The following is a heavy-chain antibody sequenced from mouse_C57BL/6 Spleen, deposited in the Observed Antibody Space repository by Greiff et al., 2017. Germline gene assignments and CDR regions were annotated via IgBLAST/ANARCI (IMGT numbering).Heavy chain of an antibody. Sequence: QVQLQQSGPELVKPGASVKISCKASGYAFSSSWMNWVKQRPGKGLEWIGRIYPGDGDTNYNGKFKGKATLTADKSSSTAYMQLSSLTSEDSAVYFCARGGYDYDEGVFDYWGQGTTLTVSS. CDR1: GYAFSSSW. CDR3: ARGGYDYDEGVFDY. D-gene: IGHD2-4*01. V-gene: IGHV1-82*01. CDR2: IYPGDGDT. J-gene: IGHJ2*01.